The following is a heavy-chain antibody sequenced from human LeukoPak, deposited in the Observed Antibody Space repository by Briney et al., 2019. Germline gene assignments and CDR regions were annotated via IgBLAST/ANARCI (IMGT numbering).Heavy chain of an antibody. CDR1: GGSFSGYF. CDR3: ARVSTLDRSDWYFDL. V-gene: IGHV4-31*11. Sequence: ASETLSLTCAVYGGSFSGYFWSWIRQHPGKGLEWIGYIYYSGSTYYNPSLKSRVTISVDTSKNQFSLKLSSVTAADTAVYYCARVSTLDRSDWYFDLWGRGTLVTVSS. CDR2: IYYSGST. J-gene: IGHJ2*01. D-gene: IGHD1-1*01.